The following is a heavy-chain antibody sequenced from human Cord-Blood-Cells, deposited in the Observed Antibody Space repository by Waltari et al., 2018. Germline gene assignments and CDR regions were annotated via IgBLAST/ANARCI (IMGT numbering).Heavy chain of an antibody. J-gene: IGHJ3*02. Sequence: QVQLQESGPGLVKPSETLSLTCTVSGGSISSYYWSWIRQPPGKGLEWIGYIYYSGSTKSYPARKRRVTISVDTSKNQFSLKLSSVPAADTAVYYCASSDYYDSSGYLTPGEDAFDIWCQGTMVTVSS. CDR2: IYYSGST. D-gene: IGHD3-22*01. CDR1: GGSISSYY. V-gene: IGHV4-59*08. CDR3: ASSDYYDSSGYLTPGEDAFDI.